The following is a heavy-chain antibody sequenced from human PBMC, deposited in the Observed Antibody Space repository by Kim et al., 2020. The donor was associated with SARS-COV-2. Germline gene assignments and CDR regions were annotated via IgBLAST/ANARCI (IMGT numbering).Heavy chain of an antibody. J-gene: IGHJ4*02. CDR3: ARDEYSSGWYGQEYYFDY. CDR1: GGSFSGYY. Sequence: SETLSLTCAVYGGSFSGYYWSWIRQPPGKGLEWIGEINHSGSTNYNPSLKSRVTISVDTSKNQFSLKLSSVTAADTAVYYCARDEYSSGWYGQEYYFDYWGQGTLVTVSS. CDR2: INHSGST. D-gene: IGHD6-19*01. V-gene: IGHV4-34*01.